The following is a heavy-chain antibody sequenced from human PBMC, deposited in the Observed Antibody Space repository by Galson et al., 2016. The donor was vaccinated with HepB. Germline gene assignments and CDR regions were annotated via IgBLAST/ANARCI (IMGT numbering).Heavy chain of an antibody. CDR2: IYTSGAT. CDR1: GFTIRDNY. V-gene: IGHV3-53*04. Sequence: SLRLSCAASGFTIRDNYINWVRQAPGRGLEWVSIIYTSGATYYADSVEGRVTVSRHDSENTVYLPMNSLRVDDTAVYYCARLPWDSYQWYFDLWGRGTPVTVSS. CDR3: ARLPWDSYQWYFDL. D-gene: IGHD1-26*01. J-gene: IGHJ2*01.